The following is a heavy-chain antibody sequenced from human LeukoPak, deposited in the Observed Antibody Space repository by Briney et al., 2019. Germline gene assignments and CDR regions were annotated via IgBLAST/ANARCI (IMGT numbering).Heavy chain of an antibody. CDR2: INHSGST. J-gene: IGHJ5*02. V-gene: IGHV4-34*01. D-gene: IGHD3-22*01. Sequence: SETLSLTCAVYGGSFSGYYWSWIRQPPGKGLEWIGEINHSGSTNYNPSLKSRVTISVDTSKNQFSLKLSSVTAADTAVYYCARRLHYDSSGYYLNWFDPWGQGTLVTVSS. CDR1: GGSFSGYY. CDR3: ARRLHYDSSGYYLNWFDP.